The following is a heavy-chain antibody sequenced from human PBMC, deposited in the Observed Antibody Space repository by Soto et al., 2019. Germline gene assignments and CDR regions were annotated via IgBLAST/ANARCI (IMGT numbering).Heavy chain of an antibody. D-gene: IGHD2-2*01. Sequence: EVQLVESGGGLVQPGGSLRLSCAASGFTVSSNYMSWVRQAPGKGLEWVSVIYSGGSTYYADSVKGRFTISRHNSKNTLYLQMNSLRAEDTAVYYCATSGYCSCTSCPRPAFDIWGQGTMVTVSS. CDR2: IYSGGST. V-gene: IGHV3-53*04. CDR3: ATSGYCSCTSCPRPAFDI. J-gene: IGHJ3*02. CDR1: GFTVSSNY.